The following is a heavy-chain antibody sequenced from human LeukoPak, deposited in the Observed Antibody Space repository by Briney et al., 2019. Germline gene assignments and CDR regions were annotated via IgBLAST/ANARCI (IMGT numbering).Heavy chain of an antibody. CDR3: ARAGYGDYARLGI. D-gene: IGHD4-17*01. CDR1: GFTFSSYA. V-gene: IGHV3-64*01. Sequence: GVSLRLSCAASGFTFSSYAMHWVPQAPGKGREYVSTISSNGGSTYYANSVKGRYTISRDNSKNTLHLQMGSLRAEDMAVYYCARAGYGDYARLGIWGQGTMVPDSS. J-gene: IGHJ3*02. CDR2: ISSNGGST.